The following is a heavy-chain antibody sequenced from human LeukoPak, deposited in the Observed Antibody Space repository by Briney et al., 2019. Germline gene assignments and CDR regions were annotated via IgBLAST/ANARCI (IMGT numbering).Heavy chain of an antibody. D-gene: IGHD1-1*01. Sequence: GGSLRLSCAASGFTLSSYTMNWVRQAPGKGLEWVSSISRSTTYIYYADSVRGRFTVSRDNAKNSLYLQMNSLRAEDTAVYYCARGPERAGYYYYYYMDVWGKGTTVTVSS. CDR2: ISRSTTYI. CDR1: GFTLSSYT. J-gene: IGHJ6*03. V-gene: IGHV3-21*01. CDR3: ARGPERAGYYYYYYMDV.